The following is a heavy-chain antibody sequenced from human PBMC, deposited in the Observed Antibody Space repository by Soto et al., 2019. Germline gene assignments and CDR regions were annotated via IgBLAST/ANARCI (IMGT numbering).Heavy chain of an antibody. D-gene: IGHD6-13*01. CDR2: MNPNSGNT. CDR3: ARPHFSSSYYFDY. CDR1: GYTFTSYD. J-gene: IGHJ4*02. Sequence: GASVKVSCKASGYTFTSYDINWVRQATGQGLEWMGWMNPNSGNTAYAQKFQGRVTMTRNTSISTAYMELSSLRSEDTAVYYCARPHFSSSYYFDYWGQGTLVTVSS. V-gene: IGHV1-8*01.